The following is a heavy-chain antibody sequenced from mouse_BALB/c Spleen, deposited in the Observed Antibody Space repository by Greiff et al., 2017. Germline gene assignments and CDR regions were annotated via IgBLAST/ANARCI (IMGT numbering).Heavy chain of an antibody. J-gene: IGHJ2*01. CDR2: IYPGDGDT. CDR1: GYTFTSYW. V-gene: IGHV1-87*01. Sequence: SGAELARPGASVKLSCKASGYTFTSYWMQWVKQRPGQGLEWIGAIYPGDGDTRYTQKFKGKATLTADKSSSTAYMQLSSLASEDSAVYYCARKDYGYFDYWGQGTTLTVSS. D-gene: IGHD1-1*01. CDR3: ARKDYGYFDY.